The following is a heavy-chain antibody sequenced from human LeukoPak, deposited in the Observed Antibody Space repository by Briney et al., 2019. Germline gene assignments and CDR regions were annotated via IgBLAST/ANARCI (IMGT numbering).Heavy chain of an antibody. J-gene: IGHJ4*02. CDR2: IYYSGST. V-gene: IGHV4-59*01. Sequence: TSETLSLTCTVSGGSISSYYWSWIRQLPGKGLEWIGYIYYSGSTNYNPSLKSRVTISVDTSKNQFSLKLSSVTAADTAVYYCASSYCSGGSCYEEGYYFDYWGQGTLVTVSS. CDR3: ASSYCSGGSCYEEGYYFDY. D-gene: IGHD2-15*01. CDR1: GGSISSYY.